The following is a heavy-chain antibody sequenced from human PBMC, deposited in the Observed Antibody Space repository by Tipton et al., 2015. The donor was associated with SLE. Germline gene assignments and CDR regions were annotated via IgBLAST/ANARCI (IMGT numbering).Heavy chain of an antibody. D-gene: IGHD3-10*01. CDR3: AKGKSGSYRDVFNI. CDR2: IYPGDSDT. CDR1: GFTFTSYW. J-gene: IGHJ3*02. V-gene: IGHV5-51*03. Sequence: VQLVQSGAEVKKPGESLKISCKGSGFTFTSYWIGWVRQLPGKGLEWMGIIYPGDSDTRYSLSFQGQVTISADKSITTACLQWSSLKASDTAMYYCAKGKSGSYRDVFNIWGQGTMVTVSS.